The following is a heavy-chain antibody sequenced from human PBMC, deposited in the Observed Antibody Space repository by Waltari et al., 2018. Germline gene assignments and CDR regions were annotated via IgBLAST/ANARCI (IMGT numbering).Heavy chain of an antibody. V-gene: IGHV4-4*07. D-gene: IGHD1-26*01. J-gene: IGHJ5*02. Sequence: QVQLQESGPGLVKPSETLSLTCTVPGGSISRYFWSWIRQPAGKGLEWIGRIYTNGNTRYNPSLNSRVTMSVDTSKNQFSLNLNSLTAADTAVYYCARGGGALGWIGFDPWGQGTLVTVSS. CDR3: ARGGGALGWIGFDP. CDR1: GGSISRYF. CDR2: IYTNGNT.